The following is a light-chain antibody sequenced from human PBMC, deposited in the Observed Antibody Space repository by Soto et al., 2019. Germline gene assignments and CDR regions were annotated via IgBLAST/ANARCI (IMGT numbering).Light chain of an antibody. Sequence: QSALTQPASVSGSPGQSITISCTGTSSDVGGYNYVSWYQQHPGKAPKLMIYDDSNRPSGVSNRFSGSKSGNTASLTISGLQAEDEADYYCRSYSSRSTLVFGGRTK. V-gene: IGLV2-14*01. J-gene: IGLJ2*01. CDR3: RSYSSRSTLV. CDR1: SSDVGGYNY. CDR2: DDS.